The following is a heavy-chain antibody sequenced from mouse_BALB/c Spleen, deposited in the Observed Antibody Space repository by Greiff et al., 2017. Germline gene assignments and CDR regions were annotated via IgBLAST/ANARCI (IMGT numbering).Heavy chain of an antibody. J-gene: IGHJ4*01. D-gene: IGHD1-1*01. CDR1: GYTFTDYN. CDR2: IYPYNGGT. V-gene: IGHV1S29*02. Sequence: EVQLVESGPELVKPGASVKISCKASGYTFTDYNMHWVKQSHGKSLEWIGYIYPYNGGTGYNQKFKSKATLTVDNSSSTAYMELRSLTSEDSAVYYCARHYGSSFYYWGQGTSVTVSS. CDR3: ARHYGSSFYY.